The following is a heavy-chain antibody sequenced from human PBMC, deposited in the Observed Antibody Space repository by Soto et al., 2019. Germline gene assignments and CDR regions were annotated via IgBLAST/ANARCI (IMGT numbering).Heavy chain of an antibody. J-gene: IGHJ3*02. D-gene: IGHD2-15*01. CDR3: AGGYCSGGSCYSGAAFDI. CDR1: GGSISSGGYS. V-gene: IGHV4-30-2*01. CDR2: IYHSGST. Sequence: QLQLQESGSGLVKPSQTLSLTCAVSGGSISSGGYSWSWIRQPPGKGLEWIGYIYHSGSTYYNPSFKSRGTTTVDRSKHQRSLALSSVTAADTAVYYCAGGYCSGGSCYSGAAFDIWGQGTMVAVSS.